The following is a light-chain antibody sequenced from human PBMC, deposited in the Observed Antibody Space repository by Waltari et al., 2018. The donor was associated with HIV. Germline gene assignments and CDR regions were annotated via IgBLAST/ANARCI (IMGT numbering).Light chain of an antibody. CDR1: QSVRTN. J-gene: IGKJ1*01. Sequence: EVLLTQSPATLSVSPGDRTTLSCRASQSVRTNLAWYQQRPGQPPRLLIYGASTRATGIAARFSGSGSGTEFTLTINSLQSEDYAVYYCQQYDYWPPWTFGQGT. V-gene: IGKV3-15*01. CDR2: GAS. CDR3: QQYDYWPPWT.